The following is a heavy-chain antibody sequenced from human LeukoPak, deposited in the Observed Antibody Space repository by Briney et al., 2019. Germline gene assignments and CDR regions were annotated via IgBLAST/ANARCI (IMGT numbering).Heavy chain of an antibody. V-gene: IGHV1-69*05. CDR3: ARSEGWDSSGWSSRAYYYYYMDV. J-gene: IGHJ6*03. CDR1: GGTFSSYA. Sequence: ASVKVSCKAPGGTFSSYAISWVRQAPGQGLEWMGGIIPIFGTANYAQKFQGRVTITTDESTSTAYMELSSLRSEDTAVYYCARSEGWDSSGWSSRAYYYYYMDVWGKGTTVTVSS. D-gene: IGHD6-19*01. CDR2: IIPIFGTA.